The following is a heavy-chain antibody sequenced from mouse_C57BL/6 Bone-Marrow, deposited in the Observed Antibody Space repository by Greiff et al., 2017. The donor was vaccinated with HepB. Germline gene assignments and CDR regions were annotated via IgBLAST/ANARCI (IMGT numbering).Heavy chain of an antibody. CDR1: GYAFSSSW. CDR2: LYPGDGDT. Sequence: VKLVESGPELVKPGASVKISCKASGYAFSSSWMNWVKQRPGKGLEWIGRLYPGDGDTNYNGKFKGKATLTADKSSSPAYIQLSILTSEDSAVYFCARSFFTTGVNWYFDVWGTGTTVTVSS. J-gene: IGHJ1*03. CDR3: ARSFFTTGVNWYFDV. V-gene: IGHV1-82*01. D-gene: IGHD1-1*01.